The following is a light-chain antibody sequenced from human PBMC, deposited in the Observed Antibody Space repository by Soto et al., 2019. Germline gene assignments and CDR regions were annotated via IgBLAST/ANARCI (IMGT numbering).Light chain of an antibody. J-gene: IGLJ3*02. CDR3: QSYDSSLSGLWV. CDR1: SSNIGAGYD. Sequence: QAVVTQPPSVSGAPGQRVTISCTGSSSNIGAGYDVHWYQQLPGTAPKLLSYGNSNRPSGVPDRFSGSKSGTSASLAITGLQAEDEADYYCQSYDSSLSGLWVFGGGTKVTVL. V-gene: IGLV1-40*01. CDR2: GNS.